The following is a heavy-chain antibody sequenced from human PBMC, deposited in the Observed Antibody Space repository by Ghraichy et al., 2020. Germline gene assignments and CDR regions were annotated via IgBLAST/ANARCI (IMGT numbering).Heavy chain of an antibody. CDR3: VRADYGDSGGAFDI. CDR2: ISYDGSNK. J-gene: IGHJ3*02. Sequence: GESLNISCAASGFTFSSYAMHWVRQAPGKGLEWVAVISYDGSNKYYADSVKGRFTISRDNSKNTLYLQMNSLRAEDTAVYYCVRADYGDSGGAFDIWGQGTMVTVSS. D-gene: IGHD4-17*01. V-gene: IGHV3-30*04. CDR1: GFTFSSYA.